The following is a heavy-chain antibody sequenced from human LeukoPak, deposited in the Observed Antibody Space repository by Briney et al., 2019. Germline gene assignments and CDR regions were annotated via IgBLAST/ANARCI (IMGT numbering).Heavy chain of an antibody. J-gene: IGHJ4*02. V-gene: IGHV3-53*01. CDR1: GFTVSSNY. Sequence: PGGSLRLSCAASGFTVSSNYMSWVRQAPGKGLEWVSVIYSCGSTYYADSVKGRFTISRDNSKNTMYLQMQSLRAEDTAVYYCAKGIGSGSYLGSCDYWGQGTLVTVSS. CDR3: AKGIGSGSYLGSCDY. CDR2: IYSCGST. D-gene: IGHD3-10*01.